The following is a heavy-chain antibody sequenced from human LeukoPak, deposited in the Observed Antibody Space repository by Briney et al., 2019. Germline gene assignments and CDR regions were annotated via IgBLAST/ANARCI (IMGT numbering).Heavy chain of an antibody. J-gene: IGHJ4*02. CDR2: INSDGSST. D-gene: IGHD3-22*01. V-gene: IGHV3-74*01. CDR3: ARRIGPYDGSGYYPYYFDY. CDR1: GFTFSSYW. Sequence: GGSLRLSCAASGFTFSSYWMHWVRQAPGKGLVWVSRINSDGSSTSYADSVKGRFTISRDNAKNTLYLQMNSLRAEDTAVYYCARRIGPYDGSGYYPYYFDYWGQGTLVTVSS.